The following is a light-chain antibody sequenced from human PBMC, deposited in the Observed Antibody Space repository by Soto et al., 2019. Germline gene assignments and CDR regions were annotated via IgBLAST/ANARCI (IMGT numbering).Light chain of an antibody. CDR3: QSYDSSLSAYV. CDR2: ANS. CDR1: NSNIGAGYD. J-gene: IGLJ1*01. Sequence: QSVLTQPPSVSGAPGQRVTISCTGSNSNIGAGYDVHWYQQLPGTAPNLLIYANSNRPSGVPYRFSGSKSGTSASLAITGLQAEDEADYYCQSYDSSLSAYVFATGTKLTVL. V-gene: IGLV1-40*01.